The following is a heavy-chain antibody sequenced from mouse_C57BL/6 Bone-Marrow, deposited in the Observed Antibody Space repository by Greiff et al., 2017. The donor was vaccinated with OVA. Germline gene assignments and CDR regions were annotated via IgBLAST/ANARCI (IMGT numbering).Heavy chain of an antibody. Sequence: EVQLQESVAELVRPGASVKLSCTASGFNIKNTYMHWVKQRPEQGLEWIGRIDPANGHTKYAQQFQGKATITADTSSNTAYLQLSSRTSEDTTIYYSARGENYDYDGYAKDYWGQGTSVTVSS. D-gene: IGHD2-4*01. CDR2: IDPANGHT. CDR3: ARGENYDYDGYAKDY. J-gene: IGHJ4*01. V-gene: IGHV14-3*01. CDR1: GFNIKNTY.